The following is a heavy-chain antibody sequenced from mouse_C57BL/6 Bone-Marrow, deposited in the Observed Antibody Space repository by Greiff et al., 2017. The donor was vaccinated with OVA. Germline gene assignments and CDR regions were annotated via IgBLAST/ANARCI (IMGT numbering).Heavy chain of an antibody. J-gene: IGHJ3*01. D-gene: IGHD2-12*01. CDR3: ASEGYYIPFAY. Sequence: QVQLKESGPGLVAPSQSLSITCTVSGFSLTSYGVDWVRQSPGKGLEWLGVIWGVGSTNYNSALKSRLSISKDKSKSQVFLKMNSLHTDDTAMYDCASEGYYIPFAYWGQGTLVTVSA. V-gene: IGHV2-6*01. CDR2: IWGVGST. CDR1: GFSLTSYG.